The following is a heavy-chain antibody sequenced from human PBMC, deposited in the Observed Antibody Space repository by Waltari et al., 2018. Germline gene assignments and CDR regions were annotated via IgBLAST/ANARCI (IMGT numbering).Heavy chain of an antibody. CDR2: IKSKMDGGST. CDR1: GLTFSKIW. V-gene: IGHV3-15*02. Sequence: EVQLVESGGTLVKPGGSLRLSCEVSGLTFSKIWLSWVRQAPGSGRELVGRIKSKMDGGSTDYAAPVRGRFSISRDDSKNMLCLEMNSLKTEDTAVYYCAGGPGTYWSGLLDYWGQGAQVTVSS. D-gene: IGHD3-3*01. CDR3: AGGPGTYWSGLLDY. J-gene: IGHJ4*02.